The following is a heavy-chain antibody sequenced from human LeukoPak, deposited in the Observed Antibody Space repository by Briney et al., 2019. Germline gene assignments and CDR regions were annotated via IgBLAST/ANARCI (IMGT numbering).Heavy chain of an antibody. CDR3: ARESVAAYFDY. CDR2: ISYDGSNK. D-gene: IGHD6-19*01. CDR1: GFTFSSYA. Sequence: GRSLRLSCAASGFTFSSYAMHWVRQAPGKGLEWVAVISYDGSNKYYADSVKGRFTISRDNSKNTLYLQMNSLRAEDTAVYYCARESVAAYFDYWVQGTLVTVSS. J-gene: IGHJ4*02. V-gene: IGHV3-30-3*01.